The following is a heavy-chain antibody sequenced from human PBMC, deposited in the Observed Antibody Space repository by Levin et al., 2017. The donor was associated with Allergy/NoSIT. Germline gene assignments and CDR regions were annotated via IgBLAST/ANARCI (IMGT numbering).Heavy chain of an antibody. D-gene: IGHD4-11*01. V-gene: IGHV3-7*01. CDR3: ARVNLHDFSNGFDY. J-gene: IGHJ4*02. Sequence: LSLTCAASGFTFSSSWMSWVRQAPGKGLEWVANIKQDGSEKYYVDSVKGRFTMSRDNAKNSLYLQMNSLRAEDTTVYYCARVNLHDFSNGFDYWGQGTLVTVSS. CDR2: IKQDGSEK. CDR1: GFTFSSSW.